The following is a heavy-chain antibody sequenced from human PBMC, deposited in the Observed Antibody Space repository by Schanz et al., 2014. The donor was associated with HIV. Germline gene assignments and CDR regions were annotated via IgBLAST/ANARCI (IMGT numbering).Heavy chain of an antibody. V-gene: IGHV3-30*18. CDR1: AFNFDSYG. CDR3: AKDRNYYDSKYRGKGNYYYYYGMDV. Sequence: QVQLVGSGGGVVQPGRSLRLSCVASAFNFDSYGMHWVRQAPGKGLEWVAVISYDETKKHYGDSVKGRLTISRDKSKNTLYLQMKSLRAEDTAVYYCAKDRNYYDSKYRGKGNYYYYYGMDVWGQGTTVTVSS. D-gene: IGHD3-22*01. CDR2: ISYDETKK. J-gene: IGHJ6*02.